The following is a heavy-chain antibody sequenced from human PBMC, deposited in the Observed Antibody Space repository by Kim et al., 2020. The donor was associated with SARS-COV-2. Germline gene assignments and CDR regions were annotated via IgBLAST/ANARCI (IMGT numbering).Heavy chain of an antibody. D-gene: IGHD2-2*01. Sequence: GGSLRLSCAASGFTFSSYGMHWVRQAPGKGLEWVAVISYDGSNKYYADSVKGRFTISRDNSKNTLYLQMNSLRAEDTAVYYCAKDRGIVVLPAAMGIFDYWGQGTLVTVSS. CDR2: ISYDGSNK. CDR1: GFTFSSYG. CDR3: AKDRGIVVLPAAMGIFDY. J-gene: IGHJ4*02. V-gene: IGHV3-30*18.